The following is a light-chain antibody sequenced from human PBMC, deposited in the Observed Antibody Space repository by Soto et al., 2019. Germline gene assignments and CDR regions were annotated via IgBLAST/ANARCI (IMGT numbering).Light chain of an antibody. J-gene: IGKJ3*01. V-gene: IGKV3-20*01. CDR3: QLYGGSRP. CDR2: AVS. Sequence: EIVLTQSPGTLSVSPGERATLSCRASQSVSNNYLAWYQQKPGQAPGLLIYAVSSRATGIPDRFSGSGSGTDFTLTISGREPEDFAVYYCQLYGGSRPCGPGTKVEIK. CDR1: QSVSNNY.